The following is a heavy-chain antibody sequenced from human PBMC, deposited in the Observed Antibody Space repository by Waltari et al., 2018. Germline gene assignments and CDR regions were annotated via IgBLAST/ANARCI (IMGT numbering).Heavy chain of an antibody. J-gene: IGHJ3*02. D-gene: IGHD3-3*01. Sequence: EVQLVESGGGLVQPGGSLRLSCAASGFTFSSYWMSWVRQAPGKGLEWVANIKQDGSEKYDVDSVKGRFTISRDNAKNSLYLQMNSLRAEDTAVYYCARDSETYDFWSGYPNGAAFDIWGQGTMVTVSS. CDR2: IKQDGSEK. V-gene: IGHV3-7*01. CDR1: GFTFSSYW. CDR3: ARDSETYDFWSGYPNGAAFDI.